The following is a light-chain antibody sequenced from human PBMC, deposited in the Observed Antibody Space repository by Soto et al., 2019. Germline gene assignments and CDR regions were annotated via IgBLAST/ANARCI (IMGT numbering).Light chain of an antibody. CDR2: DAS. J-gene: IGKJ4*01. CDR1: QSVSSD. Sequence: EIVMTQSPATVSGSPWERATLSCRASQSVSSDLAWYQQKPGQAPRLLIYDASNRTTGIPAMFSGSGSATDFPLTISSLEPEYFAVYYCQQRSTWLTFGGGTKVDIK. CDR3: QQRSTWLT. V-gene: IGKV3-11*01.